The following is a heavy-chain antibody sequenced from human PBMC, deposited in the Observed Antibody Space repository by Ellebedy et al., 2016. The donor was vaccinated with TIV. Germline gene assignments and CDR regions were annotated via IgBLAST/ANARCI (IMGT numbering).Heavy chain of an antibody. Sequence: GGSLRLSCAASGFTFSSYWMSWVRQAPGKGLEWVANIKQDGSEIHHLDSVKGRFTISRDNAKNSLYLQMNSLRVEDTAVFYCARYCGGNSFWYWGQGTRVTVSS. CDR1: GFTFSSYW. D-gene: IGHD4-23*01. CDR3: ARYCGGNSFWY. CDR2: IKQDGSEI. J-gene: IGHJ4*02. V-gene: IGHV3-7*01.